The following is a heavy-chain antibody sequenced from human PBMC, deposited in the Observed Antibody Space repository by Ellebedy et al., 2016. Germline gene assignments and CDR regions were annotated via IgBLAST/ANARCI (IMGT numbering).Heavy chain of an antibody. Sequence: GGSLRLSCAASGFTFSSYWMHWVRQAPGKGLVWVSRINSDGSSTIYADSVKGRFTISRDNAKNSLYLQMNSLRAEDTAVYYCTRTPAYGMDVWGQGTTVTVSS. CDR1: GFTFSSYW. CDR3: TRTPAYGMDV. V-gene: IGHV3-74*01. CDR2: INSDGSST. J-gene: IGHJ6*02.